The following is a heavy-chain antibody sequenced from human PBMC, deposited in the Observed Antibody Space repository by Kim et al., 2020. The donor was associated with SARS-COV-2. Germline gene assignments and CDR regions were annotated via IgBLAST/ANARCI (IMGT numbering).Heavy chain of an antibody. CDR3: ATTHYYGSGSYPNFDY. Sequence: LKVRVTISVDTSKNQFSLKLSSVTAADTAVYYCATTHYYGSGSYPNFDYWGQGTLVTVSS. V-gene: IGHV4-39*01. D-gene: IGHD3-10*01. J-gene: IGHJ4*02.